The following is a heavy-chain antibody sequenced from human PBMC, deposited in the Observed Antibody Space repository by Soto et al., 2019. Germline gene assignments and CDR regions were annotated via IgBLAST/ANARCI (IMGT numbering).Heavy chain of an antibody. Sequence: QVQLQESGPGLVKPSQTLSLTCTVSGGSISSGGYYWSWIRQHPGKGLEWIGYIYYSGSTYYNPSLQSRVTVSVDPSKNQFSLKLSSVTASDTAVYYCAGVVWFGAGVGMDVWGQGTTVTVSS. V-gene: IGHV4-31*03. CDR3: AGVVWFGAGVGMDV. CDR1: GGSISSGGYY. J-gene: IGHJ6*02. CDR2: IYYSGST. D-gene: IGHD3-10*01.